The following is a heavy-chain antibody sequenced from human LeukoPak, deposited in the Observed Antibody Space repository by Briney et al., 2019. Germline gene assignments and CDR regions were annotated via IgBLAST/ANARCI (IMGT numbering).Heavy chain of an antibody. Sequence: ASVKVSFKASGYTFTGYYMHWVRQAPGQGLEWMGWINPNSGGTNYAQKFQGRVTMTRDTSISTAYMELSRLRSDDTAAYYCAREKRYCSSTSCYFDYWGQGTLVTVSS. J-gene: IGHJ4*02. D-gene: IGHD2-2*01. CDR3: AREKRYCSSTSCYFDY. CDR2: INPNSGGT. V-gene: IGHV1-2*02. CDR1: GYTFTGYY.